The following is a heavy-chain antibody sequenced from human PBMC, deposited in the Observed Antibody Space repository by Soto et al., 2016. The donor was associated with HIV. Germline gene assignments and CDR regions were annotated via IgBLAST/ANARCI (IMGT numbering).Heavy chain of an antibody. V-gene: IGHV4-61*02. Sequence: QVQLQESGPGLVKPSQTLSLTCTVSGGSITSSNYYWSWIRQPAGKGLEWIGRIHIDGSTNYNPSLKSRVTISVDMSKNQFSLKLRSVTAADTAVYYCARDPNPXRDYARESDPWGQGPWSPSPQ. D-gene: IGHD4-17*01. J-gene: IGHJ5*02. CDR1: GGSITSSNYY. CDR3: ARDPNPXRDYARESDP. CDR2: IHIDGST.